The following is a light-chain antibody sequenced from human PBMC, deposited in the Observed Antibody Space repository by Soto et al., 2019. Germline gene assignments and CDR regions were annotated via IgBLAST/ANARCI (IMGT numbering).Light chain of an antibody. CDR1: QSVISY. CDR2: DAS. CDR3: QQRNIGPPLT. V-gene: IGKV3-11*01. Sequence: DIVLTQSPATLSLSPGERATLSCRASQSVISYLAWYQQNPGQAPRLLIDDASNRATGIPARFSGSGSGTDFTLSISSLEPEDFAVYYCQQRNIGPPLTFGGGIKVEIK. J-gene: IGKJ4*01.